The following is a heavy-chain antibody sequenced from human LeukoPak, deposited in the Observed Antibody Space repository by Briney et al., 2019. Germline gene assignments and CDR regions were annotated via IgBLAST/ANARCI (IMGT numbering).Heavy chain of an antibody. CDR3: ARSTFSWFDP. J-gene: IGHJ5*02. V-gene: IGHV5-51*01. Sequence: GESLKISCKISGYILTNNWIGWVRQVPGKGLEWMGIIYPGDSNTRYSPSFQGQITISADKSISTAYLHWSSLKASDTAMYYCARSTFSWFDPWGQGTLVTVSS. CDR1: GYILTNNW. CDR2: IYPGDSNT.